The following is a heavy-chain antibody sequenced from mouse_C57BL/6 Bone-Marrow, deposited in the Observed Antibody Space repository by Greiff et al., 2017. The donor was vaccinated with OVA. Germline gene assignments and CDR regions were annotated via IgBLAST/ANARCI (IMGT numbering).Heavy chain of an antibody. J-gene: IGHJ1*03. V-gene: IGHV1-75*01. CDR1: GYTFTDYY. D-gene: IGHD1-1*01. CDR3: ARVITTVVATYGYFDV. Sequence: VQLQQSGPELVKPGASVTISCKASGYTFTDYYINWVKQRPGQGLEWIGWIFPGSGSTYYNEKFKGPATLTVDKSSSTAYMLLSSLTSEDSAVYFCARVITTVVATYGYFDVWGTGTTVTVSS. CDR2: IFPGSGST.